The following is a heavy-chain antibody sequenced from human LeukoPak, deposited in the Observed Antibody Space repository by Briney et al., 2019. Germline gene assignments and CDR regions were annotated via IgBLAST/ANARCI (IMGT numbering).Heavy chain of an antibody. CDR1: GFTFSSYG. CDR3: AKDALPNDYGFLPNWFDP. Sequence: GGSLRLSCAASGFTFSSYGMHWVRQAPGKGLEWVAVIWYDGSNKYYADSVKGRFTIYRDNSKNTLYLQMNSLRAEDTAVYYCAKDALPNDYGFLPNWFDPWGQGTLVTVSS. J-gene: IGHJ5*02. D-gene: IGHD4-17*01. CDR2: IWYDGSNK. V-gene: IGHV3-33*06.